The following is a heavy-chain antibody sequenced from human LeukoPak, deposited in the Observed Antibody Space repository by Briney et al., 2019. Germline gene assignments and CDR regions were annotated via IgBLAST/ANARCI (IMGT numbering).Heavy chain of an antibody. CDR1: GGSISTSKW. Sequence: SETLSLTCAVSGGSISTSKWWSWVRQPPGKGLEWIGEIYYSGSTNYNPSLKSRVTISVDTSKNQFSLKLSSVTAADTAVYYCAREAYYYDSSGYYPRYYYYYMDVWGKGTTVTISS. D-gene: IGHD3-22*01. J-gene: IGHJ6*03. CDR3: AREAYYYDSSGYYPRYYYYYMDV. CDR2: IYYSGST. V-gene: IGHV4-4*02.